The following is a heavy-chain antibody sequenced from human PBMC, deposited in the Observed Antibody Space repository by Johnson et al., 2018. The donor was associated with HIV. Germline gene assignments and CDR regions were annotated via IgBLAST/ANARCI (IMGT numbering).Heavy chain of an antibody. D-gene: IGHD1-26*01. V-gene: IGHV3-NL1*01. CDR3: ARRWELHSNAFDI. CDR1: GFTFSSYG. CDR2: IYSGGST. J-gene: IGHJ3*02. Sequence: VQLVESGGGVVQPGGSLRLSCAASGFTFSSYGMHWVRQAPGKGLEWVSVIYSGGSTYYADSVKGRFTISRDNAKNSLYLQMNNLRAEDTALYYCARRWELHSNAFDIWGQGTMVTVSS.